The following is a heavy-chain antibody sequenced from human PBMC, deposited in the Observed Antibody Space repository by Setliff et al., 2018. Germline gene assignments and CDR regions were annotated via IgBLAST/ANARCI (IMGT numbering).Heavy chain of an antibody. CDR3: AKTKGFGDGWFDP. CDR1: GYTFSAYY. D-gene: IGHD3-10*01. J-gene: IGHJ5*02. V-gene: IGHV1-2*02. CDR2: INPHSGGT. Sequence: GASVKVSCKASGYTFSAYYIHWVRQAPGQGLEWMGWINPHSGGTNFPQTFQGRVTMTRDTSITTAYMELSRLTSDDTAVYYCAKTKGFGDGWFDPWGQGTLVTVS.